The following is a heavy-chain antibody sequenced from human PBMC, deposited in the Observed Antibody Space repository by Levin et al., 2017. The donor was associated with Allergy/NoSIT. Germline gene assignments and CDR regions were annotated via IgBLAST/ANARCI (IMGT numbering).Heavy chain of an antibody. D-gene: IGHD7-27*01. CDR3: AKGLNWGSPNTFDY. V-gene: IGHV3-9*01. CDR2: INWNRDKI. CDR1: GFTFGDYA. Sequence: GGSLRLSCAASGFTFGDYAMHWVRQAPGKGLQWVSGINWNRDKIGYADSVRARFTISRDNAKNSLYLQMNSLGPEDTALYYCAKGLNWGSPNTFDYWGQGTLVTVSS. J-gene: IGHJ4*02.